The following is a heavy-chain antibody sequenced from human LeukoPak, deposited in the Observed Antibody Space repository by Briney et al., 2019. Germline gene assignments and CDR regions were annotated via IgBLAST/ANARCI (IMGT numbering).Heavy chain of an antibody. V-gene: IGHV4-61*02. D-gene: IGHD6-19*01. CDR2: IYSSGST. J-gene: IGHJ3*02. Sequence: PSQTLSLTCAVSGGSISSGSYYWSWIRQPPGKGLEWIGRIYSSGSTNYNPSLKSRVTISVDTSKNQFSLKLSSVTAVDTAVYYCAREVSGYSSGWMIGAFDIWGQGTMVTV. CDR3: AREVSGYSSGWMIGAFDI. CDR1: GGSISSGSYY.